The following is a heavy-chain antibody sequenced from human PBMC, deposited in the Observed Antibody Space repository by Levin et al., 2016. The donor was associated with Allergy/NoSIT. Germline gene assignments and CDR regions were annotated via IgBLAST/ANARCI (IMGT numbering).Heavy chain of an antibody. J-gene: IGHJ4*02. Sequence: SVKVSCKASGFTFTSSAVQWVRQARGQRLEWIGWIVVGSGNTNYAQKFQERVTITRDMSTSTAYMELSSLRSEDTAVYYCAALSLGYCSSTSCQNSYYFDYWGQGTLVTVSS. D-gene: IGHD2-2*01. CDR1: GFTFTSSA. CDR3: AALSLGYCSSTSCQNSYYFDY. V-gene: IGHV1-58*01. CDR2: IVVGSGNT.